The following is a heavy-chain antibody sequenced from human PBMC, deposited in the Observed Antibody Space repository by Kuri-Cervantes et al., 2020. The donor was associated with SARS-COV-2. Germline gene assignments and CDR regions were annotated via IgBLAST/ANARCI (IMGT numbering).Heavy chain of an antibody. Sequence: GESLKISCVVSGLTFSDAWMSWVRQTPGKGLEWIGRFKSKTAGETIVYAAPVQGSFTISRDDSRNTLYLQMNSLKTEDTDVYYCATGSTSGWYRRDFDFWGPGTLVTVSS. J-gene: IGHJ4*02. V-gene: IGHV3-15*01. CDR3: ATGSTSGWYRRDFDF. CDR2: FKSKTAGETI. CDR1: GLTFSDAW. D-gene: IGHD6-19*01.